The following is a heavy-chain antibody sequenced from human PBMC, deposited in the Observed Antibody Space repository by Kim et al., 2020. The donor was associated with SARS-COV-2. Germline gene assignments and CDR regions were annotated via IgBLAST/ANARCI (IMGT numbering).Heavy chain of an antibody. Sequence: SETLSLTCAVYGGSFSGYYWSWIRQPPGKGLEWIGEINHSGRTNYNPSPKSRVTISVDTSKNQFSLKLTSVTAAAAALYFCARRLSNTSGWGSHYCDLWG. CDR1: GGSFSGYY. CDR3: ARRLSNTSGWGSHYCDL. CDR2: INHSGRT. J-gene: IGHJ2*01. V-gene: IGHV4-34*01. D-gene: IGHD3-10*01.